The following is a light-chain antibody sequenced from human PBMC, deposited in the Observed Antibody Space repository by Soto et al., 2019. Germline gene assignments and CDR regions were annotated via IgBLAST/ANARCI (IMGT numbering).Light chain of an antibody. V-gene: IGLV2-14*01. Sequence: QSALTQPASVSESPGQSITISCTGTSSDVGASDFVSWYQQHPGKAPELIIYEIFNRPSGVSNRFSGSKSGNTASLTISGLQAEDGSDYSCSSYPTSHTLVFGGGTKLPVL. CDR1: SSDVGASDF. CDR3: SSYPTSHTLV. CDR2: EIF. J-gene: IGLJ2*01.